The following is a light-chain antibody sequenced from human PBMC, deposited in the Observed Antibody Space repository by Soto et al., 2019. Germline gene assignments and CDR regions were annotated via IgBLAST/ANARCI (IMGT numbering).Light chain of an antibody. V-gene: IGKV3-15*01. CDR3: QQYTSLWT. J-gene: IGKJ1*01. Sequence: ETVMTQSPATLSLSPGERATLSCRASQSINSKLVWYQQKPGQAPRFLIYGASTRATDIPARFRGSGSGTEFTLTISSLQPDDFATYYCQQYTSLWTFGQGTKVDI. CDR1: QSINSK. CDR2: GAS.